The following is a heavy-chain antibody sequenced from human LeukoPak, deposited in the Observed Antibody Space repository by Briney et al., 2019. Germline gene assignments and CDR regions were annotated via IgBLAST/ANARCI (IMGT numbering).Heavy chain of an antibody. Sequence: GESLKISCKGSGYSFTSYWIGWVRQMPGKGLEWMGIIYPGDSDTRYSPSFQGQVTISADKSISTAYLQWSSLKASDTAMYYCERHRYCSSTSCYYMDVWGKGTTVTVSS. CDR1: GYSFTSYW. CDR3: ERHRYCSSTSCYYMDV. V-gene: IGHV5-51*01. D-gene: IGHD2-2*01. J-gene: IGHJ6*03. CDR2: IYPGDSDT.